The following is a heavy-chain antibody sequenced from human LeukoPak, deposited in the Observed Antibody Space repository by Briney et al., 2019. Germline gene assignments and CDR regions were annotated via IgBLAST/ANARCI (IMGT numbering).Heavy chain of an antibody. Sequence: GGSLRLSCAASGFTFSSYSMNWVRQAPGKGLEWVSAISGSGDSTYYADSVKGRFTISRDNSQSTLYLQMNSLGAEDTAIYYCAKDRIASPPQGRFDPWGQGTLVTVSS. CDR1: GFTFSSYS. D-gene: IGHD6-6*01. J-gene: IGHJ5*02. CDR2: ISGSGDST. V-gene: IGHV3-23*01. CDR3: AKDRIASPPQGRFDP.